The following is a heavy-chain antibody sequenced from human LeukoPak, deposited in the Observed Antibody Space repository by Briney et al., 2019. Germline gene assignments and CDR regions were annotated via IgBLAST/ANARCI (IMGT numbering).Heavy chain of an antibody. J-gene: IGHJ4*02. CDR1: GFTFSDYY. Sequence: GGSLRLSCAASGFTFSDYYMIWIRQAPGKGLEWVSYINNSGSPIYYADSVKGRFTISRDNAKNSLYLQMNSLRAEDTAVYYCGRDEPISMVRGVDYWGQGTLVTVSS. D-gene: IGHD3-10*01. CDR2: INNSGSPI. CDR3: GRDEPISMVRGVDY. V-gene: IGHV3-11*01.